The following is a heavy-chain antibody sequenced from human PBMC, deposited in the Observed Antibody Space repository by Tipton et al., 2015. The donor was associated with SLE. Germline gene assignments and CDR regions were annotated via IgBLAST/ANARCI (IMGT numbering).Heavy chain of an antibody. D-gene: IGHD6-6*01. CDR3: ARDSSPPYYYFYMDV. CDR2: ISSSGSRI. J-gene: IGHJ6*03. CDR1: GFIFTNYE. V-gene: IGHV3-48*03. Sequence: SLRLSCEASGFIFTNYEMNWVRQVPGKGLEWVSSISSSGSRIYYVHSVKGRFTISRDNAKNSLYLQMNSLRAEDTAVYYCARDSSPPYYYFYMDVWGKGTTVTVSS.